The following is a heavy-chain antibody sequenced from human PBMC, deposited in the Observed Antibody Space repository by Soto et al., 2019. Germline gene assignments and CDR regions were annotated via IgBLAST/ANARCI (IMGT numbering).Heavy chain of an antibody. CDR3: AKDLDSYAFAPDSGIDY. CDR1: VFTLSSYA. CDR2: ISGSGGST. V-gene: IGHV3-23*01. J-gene: IGHJ4*02. D-gene: IGHD5-18*01. Sequence: GGSLRPSVAASVFTLSSYAMGWVRHSQLKVLEWVSAISGSGGSTYYADSVKGRFTIDRDNSKNTLYLQMNSLRAEDTALYYCAKDLDSYAFAPDSGIDYWAQGTHVTTSS.